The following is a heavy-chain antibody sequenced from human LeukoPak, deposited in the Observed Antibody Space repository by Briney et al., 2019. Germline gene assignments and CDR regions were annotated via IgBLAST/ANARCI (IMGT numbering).Heavy chain of an antibody. CDR2: IIPIFGTA. V-gene: IGHV1-69*13. J-gene: IGHJ6*04. CDR3: ARGADYYYGMDV. CDR1: GGTFSSYA. Sequence: SVKVSCKASGGTFSSYAISWVRQAPGQGLEWMGGIIPIFGTANYAQKFQGRVTITADESTSTAYMELSSPRSEDTAVYYCARGADYYYGMDVWGKGTTVTVSS.